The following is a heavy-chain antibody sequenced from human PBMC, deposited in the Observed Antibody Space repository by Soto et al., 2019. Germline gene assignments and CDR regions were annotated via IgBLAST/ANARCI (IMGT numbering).Heavy chain of an antibody. D-gene: IGHD3-22*01. J-gene: IGHJ4*02. CDR3: AGNLYYYDSSGYYYFDY. V-gene: IGHV4-31*03. Sequence: SETLSLTCTVSGGSISSGGYYWSWIRQHPGKGLEWIGYIYYSGSTYYNPSLKSRVTISVDTSKNQFSLKLSSVTAADTAVYYCAGNLYYYDSSGYYYFDYWGQGTLVTVS. CDR2: IYYSGST. CDR1: GGSISSGGYY.